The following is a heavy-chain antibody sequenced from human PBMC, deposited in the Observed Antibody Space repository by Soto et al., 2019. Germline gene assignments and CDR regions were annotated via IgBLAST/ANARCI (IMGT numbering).Heavy chain of an antibody. V-gene: IGHV1-3*01. CDR3: ARGYTSGWTFDF. Sequence: QVQLVQSGAEVKQPGASASVSCKASGYNFTTYVVHWLRQAPGQGPEWMGWINGGSGNTVYSQKFQGRVTFTRDTSARTAYMDLNSLTSGDTAVYYCARGYTSGWTFDFWGRGTLVTVSS. D-gene: IGHD6-19*01. CDR2: INGGSGNT. CDR1: GYNFTTYV. J-gene: IGHJ4*02.